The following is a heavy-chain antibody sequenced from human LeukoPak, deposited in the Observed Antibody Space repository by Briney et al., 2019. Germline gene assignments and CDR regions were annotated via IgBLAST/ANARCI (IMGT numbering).Heavy chain of an antibody. CDR1: GFTFSSYA. D-gene: IGHD5-18*01. V-gene: IGHV3-23*01. CDR2: ISGSGGST. J-gene: IGHJ4*02. Sequence: GGSLRLSCAASGFTFSSYAMSWVRQAPGKGLEWVSAISGSGGSTYYADSVKGRFTISRDNSKNTLYLQMNSLRAEDTAVYYCAGRPTGYSSGYIHWGQGTLVTVSS. CDR3: AGRPTGYSSGYIH.